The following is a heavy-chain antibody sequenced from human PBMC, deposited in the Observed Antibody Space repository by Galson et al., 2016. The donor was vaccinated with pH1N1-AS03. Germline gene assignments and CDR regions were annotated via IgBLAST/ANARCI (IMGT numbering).Heavy chain of an antibody. J-gene: IGHJ4*02. V-gene: IGHV3-53*04. CDR1: GFTVSRNY. D-gene: IGHD6-13*01. Sequence: SLRLSCAASGFTVSRNYMSRVRQAPGKGLEWVSVIYSGGNTYYADSVKGRFTISRHISKNILYLQMNRLRGEDTAVYYCARAGYSSNWWVFDYWGQGTVVTVSS. CDR3: ARAGYSSNWWVFDY. CDR2: IYSGGNT.